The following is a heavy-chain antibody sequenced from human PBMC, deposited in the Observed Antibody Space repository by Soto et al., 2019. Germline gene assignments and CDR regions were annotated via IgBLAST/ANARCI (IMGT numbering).Heavy chain of an antibody. CDR1: GDSVSSNSAA. CDR3: ARFEVVYGSPNYYYYGMDG. Sequence: SQTLSLTCAISGDSVSSNSAAWNWIRQSPSRGLEWLGRTYYRSKWYNDYAVSVKSRITINPDTSKNQFSLQLNSVTPEDTAVYYCARFEVVYGSPNYYYYGMDGWGQGTTVTVSS. D-gene: IGHD1-20*01. V-gene: IGHV6-1*01. CDR2: TYYRSKWYN. J-gene: IGHJ6*02.